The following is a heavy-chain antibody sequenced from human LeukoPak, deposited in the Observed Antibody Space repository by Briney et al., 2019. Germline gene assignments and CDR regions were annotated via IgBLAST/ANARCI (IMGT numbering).Heavy chain of an antibody. D-gene: IGHD3-9*01. CDR3: AKDSLRYFDWLLGDI. V-gene: IGHV3-23*01. J-gene: IGHJ3*02. CDR1: GFTFSNYG. CDR2: ISGSDGST. Sequence: GGSLRLSCAASGFTFSNYGVSWVRQAPGKGLEWVSAISGSDGSTYYADSVKGRFTISRDNSKNTLYLQMNSLRAEDTAVYYCAKDSLRYFDWLLGDIWGQGTMVTVSS.